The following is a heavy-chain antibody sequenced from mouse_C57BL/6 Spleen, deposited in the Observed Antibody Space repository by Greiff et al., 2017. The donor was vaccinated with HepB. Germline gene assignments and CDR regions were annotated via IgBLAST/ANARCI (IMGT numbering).Heavy chain of an antibody. D-gene: IGHD1-1*01. CDR3: ARDYGSSYVWYFDY. Sequence: VKLQESGPELVKPGASVKISCKASGYAFSSSWMNWVKQRPGKGLEWIGRIYPGDGDTNYNGKFKGKATLTADKSSSTAYMQLSSLTSEDSAVYFCARDYGSSYVWYFDYWGQGTTLTVSS. CDR1: GYAFSSSW. CDR2: IYPGDGDT. V-gene: IGHV1-82*01. J-gene: IGHJ2*01.